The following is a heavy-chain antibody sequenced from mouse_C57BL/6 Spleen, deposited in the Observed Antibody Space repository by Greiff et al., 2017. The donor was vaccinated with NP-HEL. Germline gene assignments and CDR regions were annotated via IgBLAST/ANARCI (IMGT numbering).Heavy chain of an antibody. CDR1: GYAFSSYW. CDR3: ARDWGKDAMDY. Sequence: VQLVESGAELVKPGASVKISCKASGYAFSSYWMNWVKQRPGKGLEWIGQIYPGDGDTNYNGKFKGKATLTADKSSSTAYMQLSSLTSEDSAVYFCARDWGKDAMDYWGQGTSVTVSS. D-gene: IGHD2-1*01. V-gene: IGHV1-80*01. J-gene: IGHJ4*01. CDR2: IYPGDGDT.